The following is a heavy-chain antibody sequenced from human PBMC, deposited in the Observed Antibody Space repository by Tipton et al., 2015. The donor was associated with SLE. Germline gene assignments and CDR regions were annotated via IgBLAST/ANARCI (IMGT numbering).Heavy chain of an antibody. Sequence: QLVQSGAELKKPGESLKISCEGSGYRFSTYWIAWLRQMPGKGLEWMGSIYVGDSDTIYSPSFQGQVTISVDKSISTAYLQWSSLKASDSAMYYCARLELQLGLDQWGQGTLVTVSS. CDR1: GYRFSTYW. CDR3: ARLELQLGLDQ. D-gene: IGHD3-10*01. CDR2: IYVGDSDT. V-gene: IGHV5-51*03. J-gene: IGHJ4*02.